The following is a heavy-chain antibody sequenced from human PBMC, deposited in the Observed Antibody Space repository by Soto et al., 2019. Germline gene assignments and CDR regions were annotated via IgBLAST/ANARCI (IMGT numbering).Heavy chain of an antibody. CDR1: GGSISSSNW. CDR2: IYHSGST. Sequence: PSETLSLTCAVSGGSISSSNWWSWVRQPPGKGLEWVGEIYHSGSTNYNPSLKSQVTISVDKSKNQCSLKLSSVTAADTAVYYCARGIAAQNWFDPWGQGTLVTVSS. D-gene: IGHD6-6*01. V-gene: IGHV4-4*02. CDR3: ARGIAAQNWFDP. J-gene: IGHJ5*02.